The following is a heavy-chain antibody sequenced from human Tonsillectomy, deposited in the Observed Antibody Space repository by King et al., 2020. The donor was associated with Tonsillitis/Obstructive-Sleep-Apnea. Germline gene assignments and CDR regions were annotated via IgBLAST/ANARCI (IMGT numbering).Heavy chain of an antibody. V-gene: IGHV4-34*01. CDR1: GGSFSGYY. D-gene: IGHD1-26*01. CDR2: INHSGST. Sequence: VQLQQWGAGLLKPSETLSLTCAVYGGSFSGYYWSWIRQPPGKGLEWIGEINHSGSTNYNPSLKSRVTISVDTSKNQFSLKLSSVTAAETAVYYCARERYCGSYGFDYWGQGTLVTVSS. CDR3: ARERYCGSYGFDY. J-gene: IGHJ4*02.